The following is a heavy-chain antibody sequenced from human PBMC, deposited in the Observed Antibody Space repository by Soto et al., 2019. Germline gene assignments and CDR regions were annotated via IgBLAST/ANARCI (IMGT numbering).Heavy chain of an antibody. CDR3: AGAWAVVVVGAAGADAFGI. D-gene: IGHD2-15*01. V-gene: IGHV1-69*02. Sequence: QVQLVQSGAEVKKPGSSVKVSCKASGGTFSSYTISWVRQAPGQGLEWMGRIIPILGIANYAQKFQGRVTITADKAAGRACVGRRSLGSEDTAGYYCAGAWAVVVVGAAGADAFGIWGQGTMVTVSS. CDR1: GGTFSSYT. CDR2: IIPILGIA. J-gene: IGHJ3*02.